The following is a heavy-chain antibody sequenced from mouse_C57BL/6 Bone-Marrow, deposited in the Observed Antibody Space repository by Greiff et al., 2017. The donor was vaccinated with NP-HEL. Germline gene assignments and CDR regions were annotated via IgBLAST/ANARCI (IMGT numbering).Heavy chain of an antibody. CDR1: GYTFTDYY. J-gene: IGHJ2*01. Sequence: VQLQQSGPELVKPGASVKISCKASGYTFTDYYMNWVKQSHGKSLEWIGDINPNNGGTSYNQKFKGKATLTVDKSSSTAYMELRSLTSEDSAVYYCARRGLTGYYFDYWGQGTTLTVSS. CDR2: INPNNGGT. V-gene: IGHV1-26*01. CDR3: ARRGLTGYYFDY. D-gene: IGHD4-1*01.